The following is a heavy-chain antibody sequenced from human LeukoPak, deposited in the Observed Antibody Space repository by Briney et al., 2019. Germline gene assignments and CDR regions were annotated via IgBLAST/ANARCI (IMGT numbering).Heavy chain of an antibody. D-gene: IGHD3-22*01. J-gene: IGHJ4*02. CDR1: GYTFTGYY. CDR2: INPNSGGT. Sequence: ASVKVSCKASGYTFTGYYMHWVRQAPGQGLEWMGWINPNSGGTNYAQKFQGWVTMTRDTSISTAYMELSSLRSEDTAVYYCARALYDSSGYYYGYWGQGTLVTVSS. CDR3: ARALYDSSGYYYGY. V-gene: IGHV1-2*04.